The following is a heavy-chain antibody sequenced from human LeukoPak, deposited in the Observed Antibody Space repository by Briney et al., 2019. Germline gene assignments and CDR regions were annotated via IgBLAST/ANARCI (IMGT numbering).Heavy chain of an antibody. CDR3: TADTVTTIQGFDY. CDR2: IKSNLDGGTI. D-gene: IGHD5-12*01. Sequence: PGGSLRLSCAASGFTFSSYEMNWVRQAPGKGLEWVGRIKSNLDGGTIEYAAPVKGRFTISRDDSKNTLYLQMNSLKTEDTAVYYCTADTVTTIQGFDYWGQGTLVTVSS. J-gene: IGHJ4*02. V-gene: IGHV3-15*01. CDR1: GFTFSSYE.